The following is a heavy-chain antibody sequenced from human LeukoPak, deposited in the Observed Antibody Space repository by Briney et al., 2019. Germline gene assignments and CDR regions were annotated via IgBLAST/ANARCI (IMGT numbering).Heavy chain of an antibody. Sequence: ASVKVSCKASEYTFIGYYMHWVRQAPGQGLGWMAWINPNSGGTNYAQKFQGRVALTRDTSISTAYMELSRLRSDDTAVYYCARGGDLWSGSDPYGMYVWGQGTTVTVSS. CDR2: INPNSGGT. J-gene: IGHJ6*02. V-gene: IGHV1-2*02. CDR1: EYTFIGYY. CDR3: ARGGDLWSGSDPYGMYV. D-gene: IGHD3-3*01.